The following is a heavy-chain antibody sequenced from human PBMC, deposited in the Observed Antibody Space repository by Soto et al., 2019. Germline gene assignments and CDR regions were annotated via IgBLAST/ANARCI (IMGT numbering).Heavy chain of an antibody. CDR1: GFTFSSYG. J-gene: IGHJ6*02. V-gene: IGHV3-30*18. CDR2: ISYDGSNK. CDR3: AKDGGGSYLGAYYYYGMDV. D-gene: IGHD1-26*01. Sequence: GGSLRLSCAASGFTFSSYGMHWVRQAPGKGLEWVAVISYDGSNKYYADSVKGRFTISRDNSKNTLYLQMNSLRAEDTAVYYCAKDGGGSYLGAYYYYGMDVWGLGTTVTVSS.